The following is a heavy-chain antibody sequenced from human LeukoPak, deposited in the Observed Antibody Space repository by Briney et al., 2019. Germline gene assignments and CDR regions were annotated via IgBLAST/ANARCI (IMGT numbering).Heavy chain of an antibody. CDR3: ARGLWGYYRSFDY. D-gene: IGHD3-3*01. Sequence: TSETLSLTCTVSGGSISSSYYYWGWIRQPPGKGLEWIGTMYNSGSTDYNPSLESRVTISVDTSKNQFSLKLSSVTAADTAVYYCARGLWGYYRSFDYWGQGTLVTVSS. V-gene: IGHV4-39*07. CDR2: MYNSGST. J-gene: IGHJ4*02. CDR1: GGSISSSYYY.